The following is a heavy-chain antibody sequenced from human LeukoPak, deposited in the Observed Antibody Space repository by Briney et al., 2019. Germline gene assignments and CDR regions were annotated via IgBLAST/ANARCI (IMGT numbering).Heavy chain of an antibody. CDR1: GYTVTSYG. Sequence: ASVKVSCTASGYTVTSYGIRWVRQAPGHVLEWMGLISAYNGNTNYAQKFQGRVTITRDTSASTAYMELSSPRSEDTAVYFCAKTAYDILTGEIHNWFDPWGQGTLVTVSS. J-gene: IGHJ5*02. V-gene: IGHV1-18*01. CDR3: AKTAYDILTGEIHNWFDP. D-gene: IGHD3-9*01. CDR2: ISAYNGNT.